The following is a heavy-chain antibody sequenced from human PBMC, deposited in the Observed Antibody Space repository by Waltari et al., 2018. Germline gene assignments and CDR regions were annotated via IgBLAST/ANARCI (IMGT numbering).Heavy chain of an antibody. CDR2: LSPFSGQT. CDR3: ATSYSWNGLEY. V-gene: IGHV1-18*01. Sequence: QIHLVQSGPETQKPGASVKVSCKTSGYSFTTYVISWVRQAPGQGLEWGGWLSPFSGQTHYAQKFQDRVAMTADTAAATAYMELKSLRSDDTAFYYCATSYSWNGLEYWGHGTLVTVFS. J-gene: IGHJ4*01. CDR1: GYSFTTYV. D-gene: IGHD1-26*01.